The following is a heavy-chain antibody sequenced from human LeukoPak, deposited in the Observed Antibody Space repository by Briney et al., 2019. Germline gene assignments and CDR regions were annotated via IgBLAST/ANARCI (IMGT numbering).Heavy chain of an antibody. CDR3: ARDMVHSSGAFDS. Sequence: PGGSLRLSCAVSGFTVSTNHMTWVRQAPGKGLEWVSAINDVDTPYYADTVRGRFTISRDSANNTLYLQMKRLRAEDTAVYYCARDMVHSSGAFDSWGHGTLVTV. CDR1: GFTVSTNH. V-gene: IGHV3-53*01. CDR2: INDVDTP. D-gene: IGHD3-22*01. J-gene: IGHJ4*01.